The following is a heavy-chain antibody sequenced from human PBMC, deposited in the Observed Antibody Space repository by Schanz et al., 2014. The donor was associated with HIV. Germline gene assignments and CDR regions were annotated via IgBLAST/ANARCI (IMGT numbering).Heavy chain of an antibody. J-gene: IGHJ3*02. V-gene: IGHV1-58*01. D-gene: IGHD3-10*01. Sequence: QMQLVQSGPEVKKPGTSVKVSCKASGFTFTSSAVQWVRQARGQRLEWIGWIVVGSGNTNYAQKFQGRVTITRDMSTSTAYMELSSLRSEDTAVYYCAADSEWFGESPSAFDIWGQGTMVTVS. CDR3: AADSEWFGESPSAFDI. CDR1: GFTFTSSA. CDR2: IVVGSGNT.